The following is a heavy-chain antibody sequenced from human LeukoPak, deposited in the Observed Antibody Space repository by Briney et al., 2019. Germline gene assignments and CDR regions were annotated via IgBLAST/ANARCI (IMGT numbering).Heavy chain of an antibody. CDR3: ARERRGYSGYDLGGNWFDP. CDR2: IYYSGST. J-gene: IGHJ5*02. D-gene: IGHD5-12*01. Sequence: SETLSLTCTVSGGSISSSSYYWGWIRQPPGKGLEWIGYIYYSGSTNYNPSLKSRVTISVDTSKNQFSLKLSSVTAADTAVYYCARERRGYSGYDLGGNWFDPWGQGTLVTVSS. CDR1: GGSISSSSYY. V-gene: IGHV4-61*05.